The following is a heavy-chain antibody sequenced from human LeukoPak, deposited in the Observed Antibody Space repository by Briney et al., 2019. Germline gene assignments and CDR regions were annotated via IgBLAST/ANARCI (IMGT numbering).Heavy chain of an antibody. Sequence: AIXWVGQAPGQGVEWMGGIIPIFGTAKYAQKLKGRVTITADESTRTAYMEVSRLRYEDTAVYYCARDPYCSSTSCYTLFDPWGQGTLVTVSS. V-gene: IGHV1-69*01. D-gene: IGHD2-2*02. J-gene: IGHJ5*02. CDR2: IIPIFGTA. CDR1: A. CDR3: ARDPYCSSTSCYTLFDP.